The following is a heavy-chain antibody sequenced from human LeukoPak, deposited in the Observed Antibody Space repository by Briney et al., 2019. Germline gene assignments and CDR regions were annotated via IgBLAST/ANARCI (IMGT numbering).Heavy chain of an antibody. CDR1: GGSISSGGYY. D-gene: IGHD5-12*01. V-gene: IGHV3-23*01. Sequence: ETLSLTCTVSGGSISSGGYYWSWIRQPPGKGLEWVSTISASGGSTYYADSVKGRFTISRDNSKNTLYLQMNSLRAEDTAVYYCAKRAIDFWGQGTLVTVSS. CDR3: AKRAIDF. CDR2: ISASGGST. J-gene: IGHJ4*02.